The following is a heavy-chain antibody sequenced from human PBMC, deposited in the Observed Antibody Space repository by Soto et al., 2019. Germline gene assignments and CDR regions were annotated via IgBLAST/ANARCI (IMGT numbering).Heavy chain of an antibody. CDR2: ITYDGRKK. CDR3: AKDPDYDILTGSIAPGGMDV. V-gene: IGHV3-30*18. CDR1: GFTFSSYG. D-gene: IGHD3-9*01. Sequence: GSLRLSCAASGFTFSSYGMHWVRQAPGKGLEWVAVITYDGRKKNYANNVKGRFTISRDNSKNTLFLQMNSLRAEDTAVYYCAKDPDYDILTGSIAPGGMDVWGQGTTVTVSS. J-gene: IGHJ6*02.